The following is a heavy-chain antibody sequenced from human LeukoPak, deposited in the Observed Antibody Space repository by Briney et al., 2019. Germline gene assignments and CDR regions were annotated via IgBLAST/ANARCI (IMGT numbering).Heavy chain of an antibody. V-gene: IGHV4-4*07. CDR2: IYTSGST. CDR3: ARDRTVTTKYYYYYGMDV. D-gene: IGHD4-17*01. J-gene: IGHJ6*02. CDR1: GGSISSYY. Sequence: PSKTLSLTCTVSGGSISSYYWSWIRQPAGKGLEWIGRIYTSGSTNYNPSIKSRVTMSVDTSKNQFSLKLSSVTAADTAVYYCARDRTVTTKYYYYYGMDVWGQGTTVTVSS.